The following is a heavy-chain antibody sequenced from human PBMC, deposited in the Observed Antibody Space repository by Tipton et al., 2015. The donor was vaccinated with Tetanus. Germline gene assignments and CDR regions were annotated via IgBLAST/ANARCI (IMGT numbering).Heavy chain of an antibody. D-gene: IGHD1-26*01. CDR2: ISSSSSTI. CDR3: ARDIRHVGATLYFDY. CDR1: GFTFSSYS. Sequence: SLRLSCAASGFTFSSYSMNWVRQAPGKGLEWVSYISSSSSTIYYADSVKGRFTISRDDAENSLYLQMNSLRAEDTAVYYCARDIRHVGATLYFDYWGQGTLVTVSS. V-gene: IGHV3-48*04. J-gene: IGHJ4*02.